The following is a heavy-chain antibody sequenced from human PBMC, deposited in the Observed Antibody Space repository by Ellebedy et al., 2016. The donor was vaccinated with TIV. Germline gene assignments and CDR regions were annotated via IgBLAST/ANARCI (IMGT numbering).Heavy chain of an antibody. J-gene: IGHJ4*02. CDR1: GFSLTNIMMG. D-gene: IGHD2-21*02. CDR2: SSSYDEK. CDR3: ARAVKYCGGDCTHKFDY. V-gene: IGHV2-26*01. Sequence: SGPTLVKPTETLTLTCTVSGFSLTNIMMGVSWIRQAPGKALEWLAHSSSYDEKFYSTSLKTRLVISRDTSKSQVVLTMTNMDPVDTGTYYCARAVKYCGGDCTHKFDYWGQGTPVTVSS.